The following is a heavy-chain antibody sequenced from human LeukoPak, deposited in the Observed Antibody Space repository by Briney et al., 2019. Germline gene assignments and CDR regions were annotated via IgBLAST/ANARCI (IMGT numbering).Heavy chain of an antibody. J-gene: IGHJ5*02. CDR3: ARDVNVVVAAATGWFDP. D-gene: IGHD2-15*01. V-gene: IGHV4-39*07. Sequence: SETLSLTCTVSGGSVRSHSYHWGWIRQSPGKGLEWIGNIYLTGSTYYNPSLESRVSTLLDASKNQFSLSLTSVTAADTAVYYCARDVNVVVAAATGWFDPWGPGTVVIVSS. CDR1: GGSVRSHSYH. CDR2: IYLTGST.